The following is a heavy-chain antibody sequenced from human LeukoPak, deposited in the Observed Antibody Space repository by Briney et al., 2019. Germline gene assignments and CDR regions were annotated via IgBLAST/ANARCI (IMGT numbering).Heavy chain of an antibody. CDR1: GYSLTELS. CDR3: AAGGQWDLLDY. J-gene: IGHJ4*02. Sequence: ASVKVSCKVSGYSLTELSMHWVRQAPGKGLEWMGGFDPEASESIYAQKFQGRVTMTEETTTDTAYMELSSLRSDDTAVYYCAAGGQWDLLDYWGREPWSPSPQ. V-gene: IGHV1-24*01. D-gene: IGHD1-26*01. CDR2: FDPEASES.